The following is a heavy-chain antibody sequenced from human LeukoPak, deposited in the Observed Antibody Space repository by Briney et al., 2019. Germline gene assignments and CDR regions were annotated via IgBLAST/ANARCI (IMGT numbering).Heavy chain of an antibody. J-gene: IGHJ4*02. CDR3: ARAGSHWHYVY. Sequence: GGSLRLSCAASGFTCSSYAMHWVRQAPGKGLEWVAVISYDGSNKYYADSVKGRFTISRDNAKNSLSLQMNNLRVEDTAVYYCARAGSHWHYVYWGQGTVVTVSS. D-gene: IGHD3-10*01. CDR2: ISYDGSNK. V-gene: IGHV3-30-3*01. CDR1: GFTCSSYA.